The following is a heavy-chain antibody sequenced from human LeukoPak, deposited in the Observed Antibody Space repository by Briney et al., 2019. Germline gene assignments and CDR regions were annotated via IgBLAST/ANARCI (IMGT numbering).Heavy chain of an antibody. CDR3: ARVLPVASRDY. D-gene: IGHD2-2*01. J-gene: IGHJ4*02. CDR1: GFTFSTYW. Sequence: GGSLRLSCAASGFTFSTYWMSWVRQAPGKGLEWVANIKQDGSDKFYVYSVKGRFTISRDNAKNSMYLQMNSLRAEDTAIYYCARVLPVASRDYWGQGTLVTVSS. CDR2: IKQDGSDK. V-gene: IGHV3-7*01.